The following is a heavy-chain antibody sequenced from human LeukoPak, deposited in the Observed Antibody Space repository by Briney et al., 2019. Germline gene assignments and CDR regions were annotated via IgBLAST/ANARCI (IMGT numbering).Heavy chain of an antibody. D-gene: IGHD2-2*01. CDR3: ARRLTQYDCFDP. CDR1: GDSVSSNSVT. CDR2: TYYRSTWYN. Sequence: SETLSLTCAISGDSVSSNSVTWNWVRQSPSRGLEWLGRTYYRSTWYNDYAVSVRGRITVNPDTSKNQFSLHLNSVTPEDTAVYYCARRLTQYDCFDPWGQGILVTVSS. J-gene: IGHJ5*02. V-gene: IGHV6-1*01.